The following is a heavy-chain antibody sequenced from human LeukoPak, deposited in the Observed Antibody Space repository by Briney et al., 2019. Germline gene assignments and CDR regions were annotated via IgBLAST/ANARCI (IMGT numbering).Heavy chain of an antibody. CDR3: AKISTVTANFDH. CDR2: IGSSGSYT. V-gene: IGHV3-23*01. D-gene: IGHD4-17*01. Sequence: GGSLRLSCAASGFAFGNYAMGWVRQAPGKGLEWVSSIGSSGSYTPSADSVKGRFTISRDNSEHTVYLQMNSLRAEDTAVYSCAKISTVTANFDHWGQGTLVTVSS. J-gene: IGHJ4*02. CDR1: GFAFGNYA.